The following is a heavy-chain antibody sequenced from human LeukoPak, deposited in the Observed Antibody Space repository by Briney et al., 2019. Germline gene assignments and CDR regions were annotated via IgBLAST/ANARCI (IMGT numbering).Heavy chain of an antibody. Sequence: PSGTLSLTCAVYGGSFSGYYWSWIRQPPGKGLEWIGEINHSGSTNYNPSLKSRVTISVDTSKNQFSLKLSSVTAADTAVYYCASLYGSGSPPTKNFDIWGQGTMVTVSS. D-gene: IGHD3-10*01. CDR3: ASLYGSGSPPTKNFDI. CDR1: GGSFSGYY. V-gene: IGHV4-34*01. CDR2: INHSGST. J-gene: IGHJ3*02.